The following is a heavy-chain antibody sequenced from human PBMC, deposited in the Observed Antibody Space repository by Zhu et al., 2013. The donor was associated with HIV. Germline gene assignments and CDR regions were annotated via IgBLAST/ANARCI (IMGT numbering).Heavy chain of an antibody. CDR3: ARDPSTRYYTDV. Sequence: QVQLVQSGAEVKKPGASVKVSCKASGYTFTGYYMHWVRQAPGQGLEWMGWINPKNGGTKMAQTFQGRVIMTRDTSVNTVYMELRSLTSDDTAVYYCARDPSTRYYTDVWGKGTTVIVSS. CDR2: INPKNGGT. D-gene: IGHD3-9*01. CDR1: GYTFTGYY. J-gene: IGHJ6*03. V-gene: IGHV1-2*02.